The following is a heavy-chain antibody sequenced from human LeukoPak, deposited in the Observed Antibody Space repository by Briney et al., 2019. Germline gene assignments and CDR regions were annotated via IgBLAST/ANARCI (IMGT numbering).Heavy chain of an antibody. J-gene: IGHJ4*02. CDR1: GFTFSSYE. V-gene: IGHV3-48*03. D-gene: IGHD4-17*01. Sequence: GGSLRLPCAASGFTFSSYEMNWVRQAPGKGLEWVSYISSSGSSIYYADSVKGRFTISRDNAKNSLYLQMNSLRAEDTAIYYCAREVSDYLRGYFDYWGQGTLVTVSS. CDR2: ISSSGSSI. CDR3: AREVSDYLRGYFDY.